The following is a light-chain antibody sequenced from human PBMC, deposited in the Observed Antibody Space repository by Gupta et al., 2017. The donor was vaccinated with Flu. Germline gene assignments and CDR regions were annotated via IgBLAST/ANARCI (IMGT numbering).Light chain of an antibody. V-gene: IGKV2-28*01. J-gene: IGKJ4*01. CDR2: LGS. CDR1: QSLLHSNGYNY. Sequence: DIVMTQSPLSLPVSPAEPASTSCRSSQSLLHSNGYNYLDWYLQKPGQSPQLLIYLGSNRASGVPDRFSGSGSGTDFTLKIRRVEAEDVGVYYCMQALQTPLTFGGGTKVEIK. CDR3: MQALQTPLT.